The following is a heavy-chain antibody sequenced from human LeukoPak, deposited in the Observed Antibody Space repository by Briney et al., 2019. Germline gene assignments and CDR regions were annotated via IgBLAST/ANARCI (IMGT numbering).Heavy chain of an antibody. CDR3: VKMGGIVVVPAADWFDP. J-gene: IGHJ5*02. CDR1: GFTFSSYG. Sequence: GGSLRLSCAASGFTFSSYGMHWVRQAPGKGLEWVAVISYDGSNKYYADSVKGRFTISRDNSKNTLYLQMNSLRAEDTAVYYCVKMGGIVVVPAADWFDPWGQGTLVTVSS. V-gene: IGHV3-30*18. CDR2: ISYDGSNK. D-gene: IGHD2-2*01.